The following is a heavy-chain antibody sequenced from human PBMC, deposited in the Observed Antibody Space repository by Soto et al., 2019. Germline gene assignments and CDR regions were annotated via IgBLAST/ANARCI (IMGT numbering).Heavy chain of an antibody. V-gene: IGHV5-51*01. D-gene: IGHD3-22*01. CDR2: IYPGDSDT. J-gene: IGHJ4*02. Sequence: PGESLKISCKGSGYSFTSYWIGWVRQMPGKGLEWMGIIYPGDSDTRYSPSFQGQVTISADKSISTAYLQWSSLKASDTAMYYCARQAYDSSGYYPLDYWGQGTLVTVSS. CDR3: ARQAYDSSGYYPLDY. CDR1: GYSFTSYW.